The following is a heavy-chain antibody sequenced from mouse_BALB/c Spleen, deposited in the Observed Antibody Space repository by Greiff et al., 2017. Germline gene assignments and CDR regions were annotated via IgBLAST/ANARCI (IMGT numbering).Heavy chain of an antibody. J-gene: IGHJ2*01. CDR3: ARLIITTVGYFDY. V-gene: IGHV1S53*02. CDR1: GYTFTDHA. D-gene: IGHD1-1*01. Sequence: VQLQESDAELVKPGASVKISCKASGYTFTDHAIHWVKQKPEQGLEWIGYISPGNGDIKYNEKFKGKATLTSDKSSSTAYMELSSLTSEDSAVYYCARLIITTVGYFDYWGQGTTLTVSS. CDR2: ISPGNGDI.